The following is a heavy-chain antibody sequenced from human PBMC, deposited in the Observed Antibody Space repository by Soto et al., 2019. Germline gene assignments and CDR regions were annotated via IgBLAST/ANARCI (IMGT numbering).Heavy chain of an antibody. CDR2: ISGYNGNT. Sequence: ASVKVSCKASGYTFTNYGVAWVRQAPGHGLEWLGWISGYNGNTNYAQKFQGRGTITADESTSTAYMELSSLRSEDTAVYYCARNDYCSSTSCQLYRYYFDYWGQGTLVTVSS. CDR1: GYTFTNYG. CDR3: ARNDYCSSTSCQLYRYYFDY. D-gene: IGHD2-2*01. J-gene: IGHJ4*02. V-gene: IGHV1-18*01.